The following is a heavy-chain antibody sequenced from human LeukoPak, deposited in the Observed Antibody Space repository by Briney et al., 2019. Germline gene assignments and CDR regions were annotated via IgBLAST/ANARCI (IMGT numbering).Heavy chain of an antibody. CDR1: GGSFSGYY. Sequence: PSETLSLTCAVYGGSFSGYYWSRIRQPPGKGLEWIGEINHSGSTNYNPSLKSRVTLSVDTSKNQFSLKLSSVTAADTAVYYCARVAGPIVLMVYAIHKRGNWFDPWGQGTLVTVSS. V-gene: IGHV4-34*01. D-gene: IGHD2-8*01. CDR3: ARVAGPIVLMVYAIHKRGNWFDP. CDR2: INHSGST. J-gene: IGHJ5*02.